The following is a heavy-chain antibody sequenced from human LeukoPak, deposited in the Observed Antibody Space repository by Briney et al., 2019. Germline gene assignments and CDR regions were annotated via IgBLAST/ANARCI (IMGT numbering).Heavy chain of an antibody. CDR3: AREPRITMVRGVS. CDR2: TYYSGST. CDR1: SRSISNVYYY. J-gene: IGHJ4*02. D-gene: IGHD3-10*01. V-gene: IGHV4-30-4*08. Sequence: SQTMSLTCTVSSRSISNVYYYLSRILQPPGNGLEWIGYTYYSGSTYYNPSLKSRVTISVDTSKNQFSLKLSSVTAADTAVYYCAREPRITMVRGVSWGQGTLVTVSS.